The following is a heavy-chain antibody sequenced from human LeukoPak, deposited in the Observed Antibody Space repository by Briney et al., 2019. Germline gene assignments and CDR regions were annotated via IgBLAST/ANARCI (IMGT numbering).Heavy chain of an antibody. CDR2: ISSSSSYI. Sequence: GGSLRLSCAASGFTFSSYSMNWVRQAPGKGLEWVSSISSSSSYIYYADSVKGRFTISRDNAKNTLYLQMNSLRAEDTAVYYCARRGQDCSSTSCYAGAFDYWGQGTLVTVSS. CDR1: GFTFSSYS. CDR3: ARRGQDCSSTSCYAGAFDY. D-gene: IGHD2-2*01. J-gene: IGHJ4*02. V-gene: IGHV3-21*01.